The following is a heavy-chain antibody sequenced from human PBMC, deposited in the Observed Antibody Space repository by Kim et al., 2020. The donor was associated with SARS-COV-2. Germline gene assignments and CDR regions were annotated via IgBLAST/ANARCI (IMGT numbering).Heavy chain of an antibody. V-gene: IGHV4-39*01. J-gene: IGHJ6*03. CDR2: INYSGST. D-gene: IGHD1-1*01. CDR1: DGSISSSSYY. CDR3: ARQNPPRYSYYYYYYMDV. Sequence: SETLSLTCTVSDGSISSSSYYWGWIRQPPGKGLEWIGSINYSGSTYYNPSLKSRVTISVDTPKNQFSLKLSSVTAADTAVYYCARQNPPRYSYYYYYYMDVWGKGTTVTVSS.